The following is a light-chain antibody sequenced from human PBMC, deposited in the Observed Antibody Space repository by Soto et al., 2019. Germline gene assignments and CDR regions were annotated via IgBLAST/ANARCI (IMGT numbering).Light chain of an antibody. CDR2: LGS. Sequence: DIVMTQSPLSLPDTPGEPASISCRSSQSLLHSNGYNYLDRYLQKPGQSPQLLIYLGSNRASGVPDRFSGSGSGTDFTLKISRVEAEDVGVYYCMQALQTPYTFGQGTKVEIK. CDR1: QSLLHSNGYNY. CDR3: MQALQTPYT. V-gene: IGKV2-28*01. J-gene: IGKJ2*01.